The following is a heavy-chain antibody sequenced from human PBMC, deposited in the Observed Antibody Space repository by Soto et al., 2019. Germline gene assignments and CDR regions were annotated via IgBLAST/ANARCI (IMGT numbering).Heavy chain of an antibody. CDR3: AIAVAGTPSFDY. Sequence: ASGKVSCKVSGYTLTEISMHWVRPAPGKGLEWMGGFDHEDGETIYAQKFQGRVTMTEDTSTDTAYMELSSLRSEDTAVYYCAIAVAGTPSFDYWGQGTLVTVSS. V-gene: IGHV1-24*01. CDR1: GYTLTEIS. CDR2: FDHEDGET. D-gene: IGHD6-19*01. J-gene: IGHJ4*02.